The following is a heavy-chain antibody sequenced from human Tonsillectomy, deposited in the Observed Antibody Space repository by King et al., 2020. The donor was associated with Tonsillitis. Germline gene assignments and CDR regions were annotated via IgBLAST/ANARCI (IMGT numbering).Heavy chain of an antibody. J-gene: IGHJ6*04. V-gene: IGHV3-9*01. CDR2: ISWNKGSI. Sequence: VQLVESGGGLVQPGRSLGLSCTASGFTFDEYAMHWGRQAPGQGLEWVSGISWNKGSIGYAEPVKGGFTISKYNAQNSLYLQMNSLRAEDTALYYCTKDRDYALDVWGKGTTVTVSS. CDR1: GFTFDEYA. CDR3: TKDRDYALDV.